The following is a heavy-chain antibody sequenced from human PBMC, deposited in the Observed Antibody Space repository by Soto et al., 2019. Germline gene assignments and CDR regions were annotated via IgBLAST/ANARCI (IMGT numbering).Heavy chain of an antibody. CDR1: GYSFSGYD. V-gene: IGHV1-18*04. J-gene: IGHJ3*02. Sequence: QGKLVQSGPEVKKPGASVKVSCTASGYSFSGYDITWVRQAPGQGLEWLGWVSTSIRSTMSAEKLQGRLTMTTDTSHTTVYRELRGPKSGHTAVYYCARDSGAALYGEDALDIWGQGTMVSVSS. CDR3: ARDSGAALYGEDALDI. CDR2: VSTSIRST. D-gene: IGHD3-10*01.